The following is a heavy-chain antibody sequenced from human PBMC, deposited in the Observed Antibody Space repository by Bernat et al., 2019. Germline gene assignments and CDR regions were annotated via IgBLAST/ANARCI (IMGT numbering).Heavy chain of an antibody. J-gene: IGHJ4*02. CDR1: GGSISSSSYY. D-gene: IGHD3-10*01. CDR2: IYYSGST. V-gene: IGHV4-39*01. Sequence: QLQLQESGPGLVKPSETLSLTCTVSGGSISSSSYYWGWIRQPPGKGLEWIGSIYYSGSTYYNPSLKSRVTISVDTSKNQFSLKLSSVTAADSAVYYCARWVRGEFDYWGQGTLVTVSS. CDR3: ARWVRGEFDY.